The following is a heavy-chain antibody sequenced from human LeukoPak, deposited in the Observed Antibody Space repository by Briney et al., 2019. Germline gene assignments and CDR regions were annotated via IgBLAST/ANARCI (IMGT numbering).Heavy chain of an antibody. CDR2: ISSNGGST. V-gene: IGHV3-64D*06. J-gene: IGHJ4*02. CDR1: GFTFSNYA. CDR3: VKGLMSGSGEAVD. D-gene: IGHD1-26*01. Sequence: GGSLRLSCSASGFTFSNYAMHWVRQAPGKGLEYVSAISSNGGSTYYADSVKGRFTISRDNSKNTLYLQMSSLRAEDTAVYDCVKGLMSGSGEAVDWGQGTLVTVSS.